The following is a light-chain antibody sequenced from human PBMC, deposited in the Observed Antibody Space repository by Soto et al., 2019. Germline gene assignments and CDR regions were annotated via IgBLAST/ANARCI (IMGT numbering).Light chain of an antibody. J-gene: IGLJ1*01. CDR2: AVS. V-gene: IGLV2-14*01. CDR3: SSYTASSTLLYV. Sequence: QYALTQPASVSGSPGQSITISCTGPSSDVGGYNYVSWYQQHPGKAPKLMIYAVSNRPSGVSTRYSGSKSDNTASLTISGLQAEDEADYHCSSYTASSTLLYVFGTGTKLTVL. CDR1: SSDVGGYNY.